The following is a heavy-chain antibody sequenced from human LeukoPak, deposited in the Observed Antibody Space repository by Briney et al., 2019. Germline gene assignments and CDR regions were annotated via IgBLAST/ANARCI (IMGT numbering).Heavy chain of an antibody. CDR1: GFTFSSYW. J-gene: IGHJ5*02. CDR3: ARTYSYNWFDP. CDR2: INSDGSST. Sequence: GGSLRLSCAAFGFTFSSYWMHWVRQAPGKGLVWVSRINSDGSSTSYADSVKGRFTISRDNAKNTLYLQMNSLRAEDTAVYNCARTYSYNWFDPWGQGTLVTVSS. D-gene: IGHD4-4*01. V-gene: IGHV3-74*01.